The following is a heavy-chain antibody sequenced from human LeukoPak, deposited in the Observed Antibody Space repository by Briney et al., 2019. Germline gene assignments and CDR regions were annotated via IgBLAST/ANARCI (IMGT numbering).Heavy chain of an antibody. CDR2: ISPYNGNT. J-gene: IGHJ6*02. D-gene: IGHD3-10*01. CDR3: ASTGPMVRGVAAGGYGMDV. V-gene: IGHV1-18*01. Sequence: GASVKVSCKASGYTFTSYGISWVRQAPGHGLKWMGWISPYNGNTNYAQKLQGRVTMTTDTSTSTAYMELRSLRSDDTAVYYCASTGPMVRGVAAGGYGMDVWGQGTTVTVSS. CDR1: GYTFTSYG.